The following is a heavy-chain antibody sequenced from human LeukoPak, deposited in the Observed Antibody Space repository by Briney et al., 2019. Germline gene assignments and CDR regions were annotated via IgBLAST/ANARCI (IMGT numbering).Heavy chain of an antibody. CDR3: GRALGGEAY. D-gene: IGHD3-16*01. CDR1: GYTFIDYG. CDR2: IGTLNGNT. J-gene: IGHJ4*02. Sequence: ALVKVSCKASGYTFIDYGISWVRQAPGQGLEWMGWIGTLNGNTNYAQMFQGRVTMTTDTSTSTAYMELRSLRSDDTAVYYCGRALGGEAYWGQGTLVTVSS. V-gene: IGHV1-18*01.